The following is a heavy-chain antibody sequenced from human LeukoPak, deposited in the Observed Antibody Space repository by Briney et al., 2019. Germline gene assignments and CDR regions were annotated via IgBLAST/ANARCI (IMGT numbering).Heavy chain of an antibody. CDR2: ISSSSSTI. CDR1: GFTFSSYS. D-gene: IGHD3-10*01. Sequence: GGSLRLSCAASGFTFSSYSMNWVRQAPGKGLEWVSYISSSSSTIYYADSVKGRFTISKDNSKNSLYLQMNSLRTEDTALYYCAKGSDYYSSGNYYGGWGQGTLVTVSS. CDR3: AKGSDYYSSGNYYGG. V-gene: IGHV3-48*04. J-gene: IGHJ4*02.